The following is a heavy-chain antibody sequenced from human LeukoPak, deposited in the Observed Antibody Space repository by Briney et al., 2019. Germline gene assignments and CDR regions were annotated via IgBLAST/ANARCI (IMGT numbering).Heavy chain of an antibody. Sequence: SETLSLTCTVAVGSISSGGYYWSWIRQPPGKGLEWIAYISAAGTTFYNPSLKSRVTISLDRSKNQFSLNQTSITAADTAVYYCAGQNVPTPHDYWGQGTQVTVSS. CDR1: VGSISSGGYY. J-gene: IGHJ4*02. V-gene: IGHV4-30-2*02. D-gene: IGHD2-2*01. CDR2: ISAAGTT. CDR3: AGQNVPTPHDY.